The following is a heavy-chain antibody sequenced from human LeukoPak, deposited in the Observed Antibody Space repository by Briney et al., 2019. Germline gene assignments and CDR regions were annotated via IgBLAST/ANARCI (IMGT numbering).Heavy chain of an antibody. V-gene: IGHV3-30-3*01. Sequence: GRSLRLSCAASGFTFSSYAMHWVRQAPGKGLEWVAVISYDGSNKYYADSVKGRFTISRDNSKNTLYLQMNSLRAEDTAVYYCAKERRDGYSGELGYWGQGTLVTVSS. D-gene: IGHD5-24*01. CDR3: AKERRDGYSGELGY. CDR2: ISYDGSNK. J-gene: IGHJ4*02. CDR1: GFTFSSYA.